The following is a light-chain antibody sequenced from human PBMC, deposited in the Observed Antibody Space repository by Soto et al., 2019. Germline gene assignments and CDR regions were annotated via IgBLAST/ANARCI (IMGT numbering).Light chain of an antibody. Sequence: QSVLTQPPSVSGAPGQRVTMSCTGSSSNVGAGYDVHWYQHLPGTAPKLLIYANNNRPSGVPDRFSGSKSGISASLAISGLQAEDEADYYCQSYDSSLNSRVFGGGTKLTVL. CDR2: ANN. CDR1: SSNVGAGYD. J-gene: IGLJ2*01. V-gene: IGLV1-40*01. CDR3: QSYDSSLNSRV.